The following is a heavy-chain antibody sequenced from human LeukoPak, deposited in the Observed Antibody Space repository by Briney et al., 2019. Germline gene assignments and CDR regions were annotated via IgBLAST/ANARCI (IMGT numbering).Heavy chain of an antibody. CDR1: GGSISSYY. J-gene: IGHJ5*02. V-gene: IGHV4-4*07. CDR2: IYTSGST. D-gene: IGHD5-18*01. Sequence: PSETLSLTCTVSGGSISSYYWSWIRQPAGKGLEWIGRIYTSGSTNYNPSLKSRVTMSVDTSKNQFSLKLSSVTAADTAVYYCAREDPTAMVTVWFDPWGQGTLVTVSS. CDR3: AREDPTAMVTVWFDP.